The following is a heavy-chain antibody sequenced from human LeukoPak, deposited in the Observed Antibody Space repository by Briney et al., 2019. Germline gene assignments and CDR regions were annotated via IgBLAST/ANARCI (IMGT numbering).Heavy chain of an antibody. J-gene: IGHJ4*02. CDR3: ARGTYSSGGEFDY. Sequence: SETLSLTCTVSGGSISSGGYYWGWIRQHPGKGLEWIGYIYYSGSTYYNPSLKSRVTISVDTSKNQFSLKLSSVTAADTAVYYCARGTYSSGGEFDYWGQGTLVTVSS. CDR2: IYYSGST. V-gene: IGHV4-31*03. CDR1: GGSISSGGYY. D-gene: IGHD6-19*01.